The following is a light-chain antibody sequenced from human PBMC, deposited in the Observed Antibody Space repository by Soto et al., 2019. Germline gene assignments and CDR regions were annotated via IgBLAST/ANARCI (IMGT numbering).Light chain of an antibody. CDR1: SNDIGTYAY. CDR2: GVH. CDR3: TAFSANRVYL. Sequence: QSALTQPISVSGSPGQSITISCTGNSNDIGTYAYVCWYQQHPGKAPRLLIHGVHNRSPGISGRFSASKSGLTASLTISGLQDEDEADYYCTAFSANRVYLFGPGTKLTVL. V-gene: IGLV2-14*01. J-gene: IGLJ1*01.